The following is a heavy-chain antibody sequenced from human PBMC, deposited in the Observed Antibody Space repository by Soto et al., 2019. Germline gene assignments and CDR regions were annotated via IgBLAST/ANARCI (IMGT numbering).Heavy chain of an antibody. J-gene: IGHJ4*02. V-gene: IGHV4-39*01. D-gene: IGHD5-12*01. CDR3: EGEGYISGQRAHFAY. CDR2: IFYSGTI. Sequence: PSETLSLTCTVSGGSLSSSTYNWGWIRQPPGKGLEWFGGIFYSGTIYYNPSLKSRVTISVDTSKNQFSLRLTSVPAADTAVYFCEGEGYISGQRAHFAYWGQGILVTVSS. CDR1: GGSLSSSTYN.